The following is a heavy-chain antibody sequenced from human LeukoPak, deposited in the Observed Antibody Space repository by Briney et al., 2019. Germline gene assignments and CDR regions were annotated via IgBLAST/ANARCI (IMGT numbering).Heavy chain of an antibody. CDR1: GGSLSGYY. J-gene: IGHJ5*02. V-gene: IGHV4-59*01. CDR2: IYYSGST. D-gene: IGHD6-13*01. Sequence: PSETLSLTCAVYGGSLSGYYWSWIRQPPGKGLEWIGYIYYSGSTNYNPSLKSRVTISVDTSKNQFSLKLSSVTAADTAVYYCARSSAAGTPDWFDPWGQGTLVTVSS. CDR3: ARSSAAGTPDWFDP.